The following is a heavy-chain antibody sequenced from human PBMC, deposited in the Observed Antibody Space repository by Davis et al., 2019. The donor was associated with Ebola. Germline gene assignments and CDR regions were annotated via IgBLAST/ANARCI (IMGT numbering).Heavy chain of an antibody. Sequence: GESLKISCAASGFTVSSNYMSWVRQAPGKGLEWVSVIYSGGSTYYADSVRGRFTISRDNSKNTLYLQMNSRRAEDTAVYYCASHRSYYYYGMDVWGQGTTVTVSS. V-gene: IGHV3-53*01. CDR1: GFTVSSNY. CDR2: IYSGGST. J-gene: IGHJ6*02. CDR3: ASHRSYYYYGMDV. D-gene: IGHD3-10*01.